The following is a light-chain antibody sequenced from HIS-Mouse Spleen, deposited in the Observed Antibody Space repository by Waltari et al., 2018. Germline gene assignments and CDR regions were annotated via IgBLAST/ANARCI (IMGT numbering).Light chain of an antibody. CDR2: DAS. CDR3: QQRSNWPGIT. V-gene: IGKV3-11*01. CDR1: QSVSSY. J-gene: IGKJ3*01. Sequence: EIVLTQSPATLSLSPGERATLSCRASQSVSSYLAWYQQKTGQAPRPLIYDASNRATGIPARFSGSGSGTDVTLTISSLEPEDVAVYYCQQRSNWPGITFGPGTKVDIK.